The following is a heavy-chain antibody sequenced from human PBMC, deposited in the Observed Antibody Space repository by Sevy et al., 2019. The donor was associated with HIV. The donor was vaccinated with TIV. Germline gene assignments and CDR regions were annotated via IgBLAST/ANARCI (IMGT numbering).Heavy chain of an antibody. CDR3: ARRYCSGGSCYNGLDY. D-gene: IGHD2-15*01. Sequence: GESLKISCKGSGYSFTSYWIGWVRQMPGKGLEWRGIIYPGDSDTRYSPSFQGQVTISADKSISTAYLQWSSLKASDTAMYCYARRYCSGGSCYNGLDYWGQGTLVTVSS. V-gene: IGHV5-51*01. CDR2: IYPGDSDT. CDR1: GYSFTSYW. J-gene: IGHJ4*02.